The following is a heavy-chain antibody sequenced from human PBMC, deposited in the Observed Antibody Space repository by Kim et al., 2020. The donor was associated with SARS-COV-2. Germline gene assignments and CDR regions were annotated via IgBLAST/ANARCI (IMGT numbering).Heavy chain of an antibody. Sequence: YAQEFQGRVTMTRDTSISTAYMELSRLGSDDTAVYYCARDRNTVTSPPDDWGQGTLVTVSS. J-gene: IGHJ4*02. D-gene: IGHD4-17*01. CDR3: ARDRNTVTSPPDD. V-gene: IGHV1-2*02.